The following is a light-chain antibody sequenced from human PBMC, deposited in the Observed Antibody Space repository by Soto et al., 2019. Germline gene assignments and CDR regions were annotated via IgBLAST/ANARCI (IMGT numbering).Light chain of an antibody. Sequence: DIQMTQSPSTLSASVGDRVTITCRASQSISSWLAWYQQKPGKAPKLLIYKASTLESGVPSRFSGSGSGTEFTLTISSLQPEDIATYYCQKYNSAPQTFGQGTKVDNK. V-gene: IGKV1-5*03. CDR2: KAS. CDR1: QSISSW. J-gene: IGKJ1*01. CDR3: QKYNSAPQT.